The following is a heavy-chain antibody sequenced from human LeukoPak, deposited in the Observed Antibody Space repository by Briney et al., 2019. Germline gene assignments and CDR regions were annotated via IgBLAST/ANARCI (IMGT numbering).Heavy chain of an antibody. V-gene: IGHV3-30*02. D-gene: IGHD3-10*01. CDR2: IRYDGSIK. CDR1: GFIFSSYG. CDR3: AKDGRDHYVSGSYYRGVPALDY. J-gene: IGHJ4*02. Sequence: GGSLRLSCAASGFIFSSYGMHWVRQAPGKGLEWVAFIRYDGSIKYYADSVKGRFTLSRDNSKNTLFLQMNSLRVEDTAVYYCAKDGRDHYVSGSYYRGVPALDYWGQGTLVTVSS.